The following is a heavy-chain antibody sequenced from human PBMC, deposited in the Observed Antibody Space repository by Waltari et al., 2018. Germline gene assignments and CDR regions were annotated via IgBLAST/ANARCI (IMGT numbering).Heavy chain of an antibody. D-gene: IGHD1-1*01. CDR1: GYSISNVYY. Sequence: QVQLQQSGPGLVKPSETLSLTCTVSGYSISNVYYWGWIRQPPGKGLEWIGSIHHSGSAYYNPPLNSRVTISLETSKNQFSLKLTSVAATDTAIYYCARQPIEGNLPDWFDPWGQGTLVTVSS. CDR2: IHHSGSA. J-gene: IGHJ5*02. CDR3: ARQPIEGNLPDWFDP. V-gene: IGHV4-38-2*02.